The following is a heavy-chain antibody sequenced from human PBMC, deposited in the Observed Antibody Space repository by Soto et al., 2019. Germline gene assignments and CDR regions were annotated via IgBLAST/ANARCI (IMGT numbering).Heavy chain of an antibody. J-gene: IGHJ4*02. D-gene: IGHD1-7*01. CDR1: GFTVSTYY. V-gene: IGHV3-66*01. CDR2: IYSAGSA. Sequence: EVQLVESGGGLVQPGGSLRLSCAASGFTVSTYYMSWVRQAPGKGLEWVSVIYSAGSADFADSVKGRFTVSRDNSKNTPYVNMSSTRAEHMDVYCCASAAGCNYHYYDYWGQGTLVTVSS. CDR3: ASAAGCNYHYYDY.